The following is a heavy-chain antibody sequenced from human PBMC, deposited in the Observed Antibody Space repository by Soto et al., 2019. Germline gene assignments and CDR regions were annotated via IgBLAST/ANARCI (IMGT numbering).Heavy chain of an antibody. CDR2: IGGGNTDR. J-gene: IGHJ5*01. CDR1: RFIFSDYA. V-gene: IGHV3-23*01. CDR3: AKAAVSYKGKLDWFDS. D-gene: IGHD3-10*01. Sequence: DVQLLESGGGLVQPGGSLTLSCAASRFIFSDYAMNWVRQAPGKGLEWVSSIGGGNTDRYYADSVKGRFIISRDNSKNTMYLQMNSLRDNDTAVYYCAKAAVSYKGKLDWFDSWGQGTLVTVSS.